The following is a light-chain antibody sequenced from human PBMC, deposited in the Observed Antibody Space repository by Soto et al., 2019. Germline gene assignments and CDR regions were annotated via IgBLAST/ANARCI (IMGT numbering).Light chain of an antibody. CDR1: QSVSSSY. V-gene: IGKV3-20*01. J-gene: IGKJ2*01. CDR2: GVS. Sequence: EIVLTQSPGTLSLSPGERATLSCRASQSVSSSYLAWYQQKPGQAPRLLIYGVSSRATGIPDRFSGSGFGTDFTLTITRLEPEDFAVYYCQQHGGSPPYTFGQGTKLEIK. CDR3: QQHGGSPPYT.